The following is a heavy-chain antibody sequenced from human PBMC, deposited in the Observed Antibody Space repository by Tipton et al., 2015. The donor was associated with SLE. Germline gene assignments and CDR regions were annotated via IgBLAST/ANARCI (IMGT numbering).Heavy chain of an antibody. J-gene: IGHJ1*01. CDR3: ARGQKADYGDYVEYCQH. CDR1: GGSFSGYY. CDR2: INHSGST. Sequence: TLSLTCAVYGGSFSGYYWSWIRQPPGKGLEWIGEINHSGSTNYNPSLKSRVTISVDTSKNQFSLKLSSVTAADTAVYYCARGQKADYGDYVEYCQHWGQGTLVTVSS. D-gene: IGHD4-17*01. V-gene: IGHV4-34*01.